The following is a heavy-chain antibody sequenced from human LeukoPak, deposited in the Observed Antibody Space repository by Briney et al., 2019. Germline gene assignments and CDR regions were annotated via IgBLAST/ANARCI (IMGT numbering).Heavy chain of an antibody. Sequence: ASVKVSCKASGGTFSSYAISWVRQAPGQGLEWMGGIIPIFGTANYAQKFQGRVTITADESTSTAYMELSSLRSEDTAVYYCAQSEMATIYDYWGQGTLVTVSS. CDR3: AQSEMATIYDY. D-gene: IGHD5-24*01. V-gene: IGHV1-69*13. CDR1: GGTFSSYA. J-gene: IGHJ4*02. CDR2: IIPIFGTA.